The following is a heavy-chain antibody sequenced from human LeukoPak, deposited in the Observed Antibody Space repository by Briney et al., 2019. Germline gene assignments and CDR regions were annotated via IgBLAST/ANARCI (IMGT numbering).Heavy chain of an antibody. CDR1: GFTFSSHS. V-gene: IGHV3-21*01. CDR3: ARETATMVTDY. Sequence: GGSLRLSCAASGFTFSSHSMNWVRQAPGKGLEWVSSISSSSSYIYYADSVKGRFTISRDNSKNTLFLQMNSLRAEDTAVYYCARETATMVTDYWGQGTLVTVSS. J-gene: IGHJ4*02. D-gene: IGHD3-10*01. CDR2: ISSSSSYI.